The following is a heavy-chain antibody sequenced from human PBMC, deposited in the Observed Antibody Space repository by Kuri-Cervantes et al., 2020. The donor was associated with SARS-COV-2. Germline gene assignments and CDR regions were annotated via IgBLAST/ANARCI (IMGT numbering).Heavy chain of an antibody. J-gene: IGHJ5*02. CDR3: ARSQGYCTANSCSWNWFDP. CDR1: GGTFSSYS. V-gene: IGHV1-69*13. Sequence: VKVSCKASGGTFSSYSVNWVRQAPGQGLEWMGRIIPTFDTATYAQKFQGRVTFTADESSSTAYMEVNSLTSEDTAVYFCARSQGYCTANSCSWNWFDPWGQGTQVTVSS. D-gene: IGHD2-8*02. CDR2: IIPTFDTA.